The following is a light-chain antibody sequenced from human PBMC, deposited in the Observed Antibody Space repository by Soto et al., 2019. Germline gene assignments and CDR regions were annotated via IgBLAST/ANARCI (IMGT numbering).Light chain of an antibody. V-gene: IGKV1-5*03. Sequence: DIQMTQSPSTVSASVGDRVTITCRASQTISTWLAWYQQQPGKAPKLLLYKASSLESGVASRFSGTGSGTEFTLTISSLQPDDFATYYCQQYDTYPYTFGQGTKLEIK. CDR1: QTISTW. J-gene: IGKJ2*01. CDR2: KAS. CDR3: QQYDTYPYT.